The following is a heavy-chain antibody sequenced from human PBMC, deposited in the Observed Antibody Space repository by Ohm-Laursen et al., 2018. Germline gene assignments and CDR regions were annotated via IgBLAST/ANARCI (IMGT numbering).Heavy chain of an antibody. D-gene: IGHD5-24*01. CDR1: GFTFSSYA. CDR2: ISGSGGST. V-gene: IGHV3-23*01. J-gene: IGHJ4*02. CDR3: AKRWAYYFDH. Sequence: SLRLSCTASGFTFSSYAMSWVRQAPGKGLEWVSAISGSGGSTNYADSVKGRFTISRDNSKNTVFLQMNSLRAEDTAVYYCAKRWAYYFDHWGQGTLVTVSS.